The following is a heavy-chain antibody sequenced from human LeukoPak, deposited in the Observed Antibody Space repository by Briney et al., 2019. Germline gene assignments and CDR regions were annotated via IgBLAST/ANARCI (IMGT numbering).Heavy chain of an antibody. V-gene: IGHV3-7*03. CDR2: IRKDGSDI. CDR3: AKNPDYDVLTGTSFDC. Sequence: PGGSLRLSCAASGFTFSTYWMSWVRQAPGKGLEWVANIRKDGSDIHYVDSVKGRFTISRDNAKNTLYLQMNSLKAEDTAVYYCAKNPDYDVLTGTSFDCWGQGALVTVSS. CDR1: GFTFSTYW. J-gene: IGHJ4*02. D-gene: IGHD3-9*01.